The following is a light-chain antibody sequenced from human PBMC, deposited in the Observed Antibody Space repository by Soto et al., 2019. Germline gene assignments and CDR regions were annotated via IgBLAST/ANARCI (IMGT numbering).Light chain of an antibody. CDR3: QQYDSYSWT. CDR2: DAS. CDR1: QSISSW. Sequence: DIQMTQSPSTLSAYVGDRGTITCRASQSISSWLAWYQQKPGKAPKLLIYDASSLESGVPSRFSGSGSGTEFTLTIRSLQTDDFATYYCQQYDSYSWTFGQGTKV. J-gene: IGKJ1*01. V-gene: IGKV1-5*01.